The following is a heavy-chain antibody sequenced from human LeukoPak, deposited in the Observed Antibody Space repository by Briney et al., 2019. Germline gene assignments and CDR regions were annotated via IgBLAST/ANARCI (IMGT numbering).Heavy chain of an antibody. CDR1: GFTFSSYA. CDR3: AKAHSLYYYDSSGYYH. CDR2: ISGSGGST. Sequence: GGSLRLSCAASGFTFSSYAMSWVRQAPGKGLEWVPAISGSGGSTYYADSVKGRFTISRDNSKNTLYLQMNSLRAEDTAVYYCAKAHSLYYYDSSGYYHWGQGTLVTVSS. V-gene: IGHV3-23*01. J-gene: IGHJ5*02. D-gene: IGHD3-22*01.